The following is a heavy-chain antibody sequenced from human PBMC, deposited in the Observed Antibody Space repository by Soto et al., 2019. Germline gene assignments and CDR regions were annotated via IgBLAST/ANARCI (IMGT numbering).Heavy chain of an antibody. CDR1: GFTVSSNY. CDR3: ARDGYSNCVMYF. V-gene: IGHV3-53*02. J-gene: IGHJ6*02. CDR2: TYTGGSK. D-gene: IGHD4-4*01. Sequence: EVQLVETGGGLIQRGGSLRIYCAATGFTVSSNYMSWVRQAPGKGLESVSLTYTGGSKYYADSMKGRFTISRDNSKNTLYLQMNSLISEGTSVYYCARDGYSNCVMYFWGQSTTVTVSS.